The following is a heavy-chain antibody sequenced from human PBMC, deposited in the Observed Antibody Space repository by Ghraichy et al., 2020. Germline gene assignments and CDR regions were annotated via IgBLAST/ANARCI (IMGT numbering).Heavy chain of an antibody. Sequence: ASVKVSCKASGYTFTSYAMHWVRQAPGQRLEWMGWINAGNGNTKYSRKFQGRVTITRDTSASTAYMELSSLRSEDTAVYYCARVRAGYYDSSGLGYWGQGTLVTVSS. CDR3: ARVRAGYYDSSGLGY. J-gene: IGHJ4*02. CDR1: GYTFTSYA. D-gene: IGHD3-22*01. CDR2: INAGNGNT. V-gene: IGHV1-3*01.